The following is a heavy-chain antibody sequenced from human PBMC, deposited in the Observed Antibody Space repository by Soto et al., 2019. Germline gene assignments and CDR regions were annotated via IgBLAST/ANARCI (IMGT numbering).Heavy chain of an antibody. CDR1: GGSFSGYY. CDR2: INHSGST. V-gene: IGHV4-34*01. D-gene: IGHD6-13*01. CDR3: ARGVRQQLVRYYYYGMDV. Sequence: SETLSLTCAVYGGSFSGYYWSWIRQPPGKGLEWIGEINHSGSTNYNPSLKSRVTISVDTSKNQFSLKLSSVTAADTAVYYCARGVRQQLVRYYYYGMDVWGQGNTVTV. J-gene: IGHJ6*02.